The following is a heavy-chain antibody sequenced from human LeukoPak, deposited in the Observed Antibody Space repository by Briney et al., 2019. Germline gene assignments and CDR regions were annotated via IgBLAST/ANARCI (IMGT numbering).Heavy chain of an antibody. J-gene: IGHJ4*02. Sequence: SETLSLTCAVYGGSFSGYYWSWIRQPPGKGLEGIGEINHSGSTNYNPSLKSRVTISVDTSKNQFSLKLSSVTAADTAVYYCARVSPYCSGGSCYFDYWGQGTLVTVSS. V-gene: IGHV4-34*01. CDR2: INHSGST. CDR1: GGSFSGYY. D-gene: IGHD2-15*01. CDR3: ARVSPYCSGGSCYFDY.